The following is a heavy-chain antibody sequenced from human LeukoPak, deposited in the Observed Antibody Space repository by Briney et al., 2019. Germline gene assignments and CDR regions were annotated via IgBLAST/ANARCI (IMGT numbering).Heavy chain of an antibody. CDR1: GFTFSSYG. CDR3: AKDSESLYNWFDP. Sequence: GGSLRLSCAASGFTFSSYGMHWVRQAPGKGLEWVAVISYDGSNKYYADSVKGRFTISRDNSKNTLYLQMNSLRAEDTAVYYCAKDSESLYNWFDPWGQGTLVTVSS. CDR2: ISYDGSNK. D-gene: IGHD1-14*01. V-gene: IGHV3-30*18. J-gene: IGHJ5*02.